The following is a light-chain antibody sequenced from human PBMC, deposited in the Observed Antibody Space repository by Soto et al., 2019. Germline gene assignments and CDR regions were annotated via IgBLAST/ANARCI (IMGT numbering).Light chain of an antibody. CDR2: GAS. CDR1: QSVGSN. Sequence: EIVMTQSPATLSVSPGERATLSCRASQSVGSNLAWYQQRPGQAPRLLIYGASTRATGIPARFSGGGSGTEFTLTISSLQSEDFAVYYCQQYNNWPITFGQGTRLEIK. J-gene: IGKJ5*01. CDR3: QQYNNWPIT. V-gene: IGKV3D-15*01.